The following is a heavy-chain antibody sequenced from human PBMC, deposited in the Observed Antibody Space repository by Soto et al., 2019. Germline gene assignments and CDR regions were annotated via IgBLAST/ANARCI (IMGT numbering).Heavy chain of an antibody. V-gene: IGHV1-18*01. CDR3: ARHTSSWPFDY. Sequence: QVQLVQSGAEVKKPGASVKVSCKASGYTFTSYGISWVRQAPGQGPEWMGWISTNNGNTNYAQKIRGRVTMTTDTSTSTDYMELRSLRSDDTAVYYCARHTSSWPFDYWGQGTLVTVSS. CDR1: GYTFTSYG. D-gene: IGHD6-13*01. CDR2: ISTNNGNT. J-gene: IGHJ4*02.